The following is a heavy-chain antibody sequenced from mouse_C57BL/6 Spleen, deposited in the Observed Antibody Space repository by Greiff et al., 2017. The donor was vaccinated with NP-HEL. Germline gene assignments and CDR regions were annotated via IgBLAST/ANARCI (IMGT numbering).Heavy chain of an antibody. CDR1: GYVFSSYW. CDR3: ARGGPGSHFDY. J-gene: IGHJ2*01. Sequence: VQGVESGAELVKPGASVKISCKASGYVFSSYWMNWVKQRPGKGLEWIGQIYPGDGDTNYNGKFKGKATLTADKSSSTAYMQLSSLTSEDSAVYFCARGGPGSHFDYWGQGTTLTVSS. D-gene: IGHD3-3*01. CDR2: IYPGDGDT. V-gene: IGHV1-80*01.